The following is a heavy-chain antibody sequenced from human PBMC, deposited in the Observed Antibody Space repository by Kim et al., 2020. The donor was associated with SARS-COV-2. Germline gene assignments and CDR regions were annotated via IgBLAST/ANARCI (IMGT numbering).Heavy chain of an antibody. Sequence: GGSLRLSCAASGFTFGDYAMHWVRQAPGKGLEWVSGISWNSGSIGYADSVKGRFTISRDNAKNSLYLQMNSLRAEDTALYYCAKAGGLELTYNFDYWGQGTLVTVSS. D-gene: IGHD1-7*01. CDR3: AKAGGLELTYNFDY. CDR2: ISWNSGSI. J-gene: IGHJ4*02. CDR1: GFTFGDYA. V-gene: IGHV3-9*01.